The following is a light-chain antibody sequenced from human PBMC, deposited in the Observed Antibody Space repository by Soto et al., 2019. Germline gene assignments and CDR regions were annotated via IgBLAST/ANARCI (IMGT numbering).Light chain of an antibody. CDR3: RSYDSSLRGWV. V-gene: IGLV1-40*01. CDR1: SSNIGANYD. CDR2: GDS. Sequence: QSVLTQPPSVSGAPGQRVTISCSGSSSNIGANYDVHWYQHLPGTAPKLLISGDSNWPSGVPDRFSGSKSGTSASRGITGLQAEDEADYYCRSYDSSLRGWVFGVGTKLTVL. J-gene: IGLJ3*02.